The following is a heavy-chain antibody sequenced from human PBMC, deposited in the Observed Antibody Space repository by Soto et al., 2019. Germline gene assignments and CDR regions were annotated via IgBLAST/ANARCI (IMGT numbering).Heavy chain of an antibody. V-gene: IGHV4-34*01. D-gene: IGHD2-2*01. CDR2: INHSGST. CDR1: GGSFSGYY. J-gene: IGHJ4*02. CDR3: ASLFRLGYCSSTSCYSDY. Sequence: QVQLQQWGAGLLKPSETLSLTCAVYGGSFSGYYWSWIRQPPGKGLEWIGEINHSGSTNYNPSLKSRVTISVETSKNQFSLKLSSVTAADTAVYYCASLFRLGYCSSTSCYSDYWGQGTLVTVSS.